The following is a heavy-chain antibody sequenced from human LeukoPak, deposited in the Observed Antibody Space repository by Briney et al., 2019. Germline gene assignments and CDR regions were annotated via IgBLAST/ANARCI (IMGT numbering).Heavy chain of an antibody. V-gene: IGHV1-18*01. CDR2: ISAYNGNT. CDR1: GYTFTSYG. J-gene: IGHJ3*02. Sequence: GASVKVSYKASGYTFTSYGISWVRQAPGQGLEWMGWISAYNGNTNYAQKLQGRVTMTTDTSTSTAYMELRSLRSDDTAVYYCARDLMAAAAPDAFDIWGQGTMVTVSS. CDR3: ARDLMAAAAPDAFDI. D-gene: IGHD6-13*01.